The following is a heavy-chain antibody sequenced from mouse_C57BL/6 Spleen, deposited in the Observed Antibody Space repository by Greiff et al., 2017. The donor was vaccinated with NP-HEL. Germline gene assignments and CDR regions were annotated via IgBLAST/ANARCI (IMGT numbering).Heavy chain of an antibody. J-gene: IGHJ3*01. CDR2: IDPSDSET. CDR3: ARSGDGYRREFAY. V-gene: IGHV1-52*01. D-gene: IGHD2-3*01. Sequence: QVQLQQPGAELVRPGSSVKLSCKASGYTFTSYWMHWVKQRPIQGLEWIGNIDPSDSETHYNQKFKDKATLTVDKSSSTAYMQLSSLTSEDSAVYYCARSGDGYRREFAYWGQGTLVTVSA. CDR1: GYTFTSYW.